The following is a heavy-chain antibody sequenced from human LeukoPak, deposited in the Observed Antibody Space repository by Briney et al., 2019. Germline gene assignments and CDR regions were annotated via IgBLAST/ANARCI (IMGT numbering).Heavy chain of an antibody. D-gene: IGHD3-16*01. J-gene: IGHJ4*02. CDR1: GDSISSGTYY. Sequence: SETLSLTCTVSGDSISSGTYYSGWIRQPPGKGLEWIGTIYYSGSTYYNPSLKSRVTVSVDTSKNQFSLKLSSVTAADTAVYFCARGGTLRTFDYWGQGTLVTVSS. CDR2: IYYSGST. CDR3: ARGGTLRTFDY. V-gene: IGHV4-39*01.